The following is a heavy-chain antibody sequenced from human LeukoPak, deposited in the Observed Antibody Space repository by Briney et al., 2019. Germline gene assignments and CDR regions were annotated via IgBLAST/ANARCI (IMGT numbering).Heavy chain of an antibody. D-gene: IGHD2-21*01. V-gene: IGHV3-53*01. Sequence: PGGSLRLSCGVSGFSVSNNHMSWVRQAPGMGLEWLSVLFSGASTNYADSVKGRFTISRDQSKNTLFLRMNNLRVEDTAVYYCTRDPVTYCGGDCWGQGTLVTVSS. CDR3: TRDPVTYCGGDC. CDR2: LFSGAST. J-gene: IGHJ4*02. CDR1: GFSVSNNH.